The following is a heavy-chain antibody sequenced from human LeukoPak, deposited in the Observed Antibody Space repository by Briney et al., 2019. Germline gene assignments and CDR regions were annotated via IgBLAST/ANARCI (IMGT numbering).Heavy chain of an antibody. CDR2: ISSTGGTT. J-gene: IGHJ6*03. V-gene: IGHV3-23*01. Sequence: GGSLRLSCAASGFTFSTYSMNWVRQAPGKGLEWVSSISSTGGTTYYADSVKGRFTISRDNSKNTLYLQMNSLRAEDTAIYYCAKNGDRGAYCTGGTCYPYFYYYMDVWGKGTTVTI. CDR3: AKNGDRGAYCTGGTCYPYFYYYMDV. CDR1: GFTFSTYS. D-gene: IGHD2-15*01.